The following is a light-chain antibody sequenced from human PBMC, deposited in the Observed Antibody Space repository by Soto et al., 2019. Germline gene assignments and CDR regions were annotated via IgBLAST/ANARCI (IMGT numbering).Light chain of an antibody. CDR1: SSDVGGYDY. CDR2: EVS. V-gene: IGLV2-14*01. J-gene: IGLJ2*01. CDR3: SAYAGSSVL. Sequence: QSALTQPASVSGSPGQSITISCTGTSSDVGGYDYVSWYQQYPDKAPKLMIFEVSNRPSGVSNRFSGSKSGNTASLTISGLQTEDEADYYCSAYAGSSVLFGGGTKVTV.